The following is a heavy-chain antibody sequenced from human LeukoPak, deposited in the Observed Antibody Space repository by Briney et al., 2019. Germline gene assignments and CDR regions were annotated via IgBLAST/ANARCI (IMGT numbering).Heavy chain of an antibody. CDR1: GFTVSSNS. J-gene: IGHJ5*02. D-gene: IGHD3-16*01. V-gene: IGHV3-53*01. CDR3: AKDMRFDP. CDR2: IYSDNT. Sequence: GGSLRLSCTVSGFTVSSNSMSWVRQAPGKGLEWVSFIYSDNTHYSDSVKGRFTISRDNSKNTLYLQMNSLRAEDTAIYFCAKDMRFDPWGQGTLVTVSS.